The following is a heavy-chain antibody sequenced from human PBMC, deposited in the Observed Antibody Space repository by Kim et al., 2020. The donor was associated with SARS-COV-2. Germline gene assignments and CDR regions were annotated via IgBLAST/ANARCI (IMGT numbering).Heavy chain of an antibody. CDR2: TI. D-gene: IGHD2-15*01. Sequence: TIYYADSVKGRFTISRDNAKNSLYLQMNSLRDEDTAVYYCASPPGYPGDYWGQGTLVTVSS. CDR3: ASPPGYPGDY. V-gene: IGHV3-48*02. J-gene: IGHJ4*02.